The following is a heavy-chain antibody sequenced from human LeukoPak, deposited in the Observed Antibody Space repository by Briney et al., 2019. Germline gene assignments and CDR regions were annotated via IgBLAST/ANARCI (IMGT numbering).Heavy chain of an antibody. Sequence: ASVKVSCKVSGYTLTESSMHWVRQAPGKGLEWMGGFDPEDGETVYAQKFQGRVTMTTDTSTSTAYMELRSLRSDDTAIYYCARGATVPSPFDYWGQGTLVTVSS. CDR1: GYTLTESS. CDR3: ARGATVPSPFDY. D-gene: IGHD4-17*01. J-gene: IGHJ4*02. V-gene: IGHV1-24*01. CDR2: FDPEDGET.